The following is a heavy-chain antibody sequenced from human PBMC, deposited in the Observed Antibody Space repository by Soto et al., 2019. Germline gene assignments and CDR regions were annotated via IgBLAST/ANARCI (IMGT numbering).Heavy chain of an antibody. D-gene: IGHD3-9*01. CDR1: GFTFSSYA. CDR2: ISGSGGST. J-gene: IGHJ2*01. CDR3: AKYGTKYYDILTGYYNWYFDL. V-gene: IGHV3-23*01. Sequence: GGSLRLSCAASGFTFSSYAMSWVRQAPGKGLEWVSAISGSGGSTYYADSVKGRFIISRDNSKNTLYLQMNSLRAEDTAVYYCAKYGTKYYDILTGYYNWYFDLWGRGTLVTVSS.